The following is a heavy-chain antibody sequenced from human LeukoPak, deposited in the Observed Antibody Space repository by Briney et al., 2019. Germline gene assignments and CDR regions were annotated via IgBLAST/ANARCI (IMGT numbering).Heavy chain of an antibody. J-gene: IGHJ4*02. D-gene: IGHD3-9*01. Sequence: ASVKVSCKASGYTFTGYYMHWVRQAPGQGLEWMGWINPNSGGTNYAQKFQGRVTMTRDTSISTAYMELSSLRSDDTAVYYCARDPSNYDILTGYEGVLDYWGQGTLVTVSS. CDR3: ARDPSNYDILTGYEGVLDY. V-gene: IGHV1-2*02. CDR2: INPNSGGT. CDR1: GYTFTGYY.